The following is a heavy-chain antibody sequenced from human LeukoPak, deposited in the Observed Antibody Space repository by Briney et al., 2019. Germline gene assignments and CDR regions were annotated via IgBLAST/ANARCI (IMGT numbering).Heavy chain of an antibody. V-gene: IGHV3-23*01. CDR2: ISGGGVTT. Sequence: GGSLRLSCVGSGFTSIAYALTWARQAPGKGLEWVSGISGGGVTTYYADSVKGRFTISRDNSKNTLYLQMNSLRADDTAIYYCARNQQLGGHSYYYYGMDVRGQGTTVTVSS. CDR1: GFTSIAYA. J-gene: IGHJ6*02. CDR3: ARNQQLGGHSYYYYGMDV. D-gene: IGHD3-16*01.